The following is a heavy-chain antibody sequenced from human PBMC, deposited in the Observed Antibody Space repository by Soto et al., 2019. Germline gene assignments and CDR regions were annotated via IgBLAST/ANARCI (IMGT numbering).Heavy chain of an antibody. CDR3: ARAGGRYYDSSGYYSL. J-gene: IGHJ4*02. CDR1: GYTLASYD. V-gene: IGHV1-69*04. Sequence: GASVKVCCKDSGYTLASYDRSWVRQAPRQGLEWMGRIIPILGIANYAQKFQGRVTITADKSTSTAYMELSSLRSEDTAVYYCARAGGRYYDSSGYYSLWGQGTLVTVSS. CDR2: IIPILGIA. D-gene: IGHD3-22*01.